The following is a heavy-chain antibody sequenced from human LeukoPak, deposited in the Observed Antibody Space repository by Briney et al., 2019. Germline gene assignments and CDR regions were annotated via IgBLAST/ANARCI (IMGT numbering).Heavy chain of an antibody. CDR1: GGSFSGYY. D-gene: IGHD6-13*01. Sequence: PSETLSLTCAVYGGSFSGYYWSWIRQPPGKGLEWIGEINHSGSTNYNPSLKSRFTISVDTSKNQFSLKLSSVTAADTAVYYCARGRKYSSSWYSPYYFDYWGQGTLVTVSS. J-gene: IGHJ4*02. CDR2: INHSGST. CDR3: ARGRKYSSSWYSPYYFDY. V-gene: IGHV4-34*01.